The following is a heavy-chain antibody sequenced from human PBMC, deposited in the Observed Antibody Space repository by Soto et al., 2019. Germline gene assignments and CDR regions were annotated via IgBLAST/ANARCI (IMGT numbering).Heavy chain of an antibody. CDR1: GGSFSGYY. CDR2: INHSGST. J-gene: IGHJ6*02. CDR3: ARGGIVVVVAAARRYYGMDV. D-gene: IGHD2-15*01. V-gene: IGHV4-34*01. Sequence: QVQLQQWGAGLLKPSETLSLTCAVYGGSFSGYYWSWIRQPPGKGLEWIGEINHSGSTNYNPSLKCRVTISVDTSKNQFSLKLSSVTAADTAVYYCARGGIVVVVAAARRYYGMDVWGQGTTVTVSS.